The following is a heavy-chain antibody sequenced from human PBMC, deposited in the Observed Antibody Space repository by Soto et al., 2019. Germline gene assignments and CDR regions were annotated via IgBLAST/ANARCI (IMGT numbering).Heavy chain of an antibody. J-gene: IGHJ6*02. CDR2: INTNTGNP. D-gene: IGHD3-3*01. V-gene: IGHV7-4-1*01. CDR1: GYTFTSYA. Sequence: ASVKVSCKASGYTFTSYAMNWVRQAPGQGLEWMGWINTNTGNPTYAQGFTGRCVFSLDTSVSTAYLQICSLKAEDTAVYYCARELFTIPRGGGYYYYYGMDVWGQGTTVTVS. CDR3: ARELFTIPRGGGYYYYYGMDV.